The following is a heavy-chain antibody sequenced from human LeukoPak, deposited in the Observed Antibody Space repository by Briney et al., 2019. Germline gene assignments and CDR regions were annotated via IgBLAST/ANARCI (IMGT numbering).Heavy chain of an antibody. CDR3: AKDLDPIAVAGSSDC. V-gene: IGHV3-30*18. CDR2: ISYDGSNK. Sequence: HPGGSLRLSCAASGFTFSSYGMHWVRQAPGKGPEWVAVISYDGSNKYYTDSVKGRFTISRDNSKNTLYLQMNSLRPEDTAVYYCAKDLDPIAVAGSSDCWGQGTLVTVSS. CDR1: GFTFSSYG. D-gene: IGHD6-19*01. J-gene: IGHJ4*02.